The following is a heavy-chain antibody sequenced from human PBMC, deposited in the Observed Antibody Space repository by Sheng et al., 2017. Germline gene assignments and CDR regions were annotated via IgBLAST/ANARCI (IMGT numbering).Heavy chain of an antibody. Sequence: QVQLQQWGAGLLKPSETLSLTCAVYGGSFSGYYWSWIRQPPGKGLEWIGEINHSGSTNYNPSLKSRVTISVDTSKNQFSLKLSSVTAADTAVYYCARVPYSTKCIAARRCLARNNWFDPWGQGTLVTVSS. V-gene: IGHV4-34*01. D-gene: IGHD6-6*01. J-gene: IGHJ5*02. CDR2: INHSGST. CDR3: ARVPYSTKCIAARRCLARNNWFDP. CDR1: GGSFSGYY.